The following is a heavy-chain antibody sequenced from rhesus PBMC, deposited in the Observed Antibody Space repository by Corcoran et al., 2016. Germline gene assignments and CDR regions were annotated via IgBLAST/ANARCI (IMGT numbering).Heavy chain of an antibody. CDR3: ASPFERGRFEV. J-gene: IGHJ5-1*01. CDR1: GGSMSESSF. Sequence: QVRLQESGPGLVKPSETLSLTCAVSGGSMSESSFWNWIRHPPGKGLEWIGNIYANSGTTYNPARKSRVTIAKDTSNNQVFLKVTSVTAADTAVYYCASPFERGRFEVWGAGVLVTVSS. D-gene: IGHD3-34*01. V-gene: IGHV4S9*01. CDR2: IYANSGT.